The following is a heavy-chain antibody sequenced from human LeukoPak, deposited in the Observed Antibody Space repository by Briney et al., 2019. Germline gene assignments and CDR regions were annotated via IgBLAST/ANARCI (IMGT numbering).Heavy chain of an antibody. CDR2: IKEDGSET. CDR3: ARATIFGVVSALGPLDS. Sequence: GGSLRLSCAASGFTFSDYWMTWVRQAPGRGLECMANIKEDGSETYYLDSVEGRFTISRDNAKNSLYLQMNSLRAQETAVYYCARATIFGVVSALGPLDSWGQGTLVTVSS. D-gene: IGHD3-3*01. V-gene: IGHV3-7*01. CDR1: GFTFSDYW. J-gene: IGHJ4*02.